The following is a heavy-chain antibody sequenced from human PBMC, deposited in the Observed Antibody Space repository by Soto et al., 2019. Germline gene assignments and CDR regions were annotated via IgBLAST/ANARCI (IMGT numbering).Heavy chain of an antibody. CDR1: GYTFTSYD. CDR2: MNPNSGNT. D-gene: IGHD3-3*01. J-gene: IGHJ4*02. Sequence: QVQLVQSGAEVKKPGASVKVSCKASGYTFTSYDINWVRQATGQGLEWMGWMNPNSGNTGYAQKFQGRVTMTRNTSIGTAYMELSSLRSEDTAVYYCARGGYDFWSGYLTYYFDYWGQGTLVTVSS. V-gene: IGHV1-8*01. CDR3: ARGGYDFWSGYLTYYFDY.